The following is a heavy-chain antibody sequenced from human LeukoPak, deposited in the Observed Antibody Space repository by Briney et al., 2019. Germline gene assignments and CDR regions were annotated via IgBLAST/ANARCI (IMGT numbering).Heavy chain of an antibody. CDR3: ARHVRFLEWLSSYYFDY. J-gene: IGHJ4*02. CDR1: GGSISSSSYY. CDR2: IYYSGST. D-gene: IGHD3-3*01. Sequence: SETLSLTCTVSGGSISSSSYYWGWIRQPPGKGLEWIGSIYYSGSTYYNPSLKSRLTISVDTSKSQFSLRLTSVTAADTAVYYCARHVRFLEWLSSYYFDYWGQGTLVTVSS. V-gene: IGHV4-39*01.